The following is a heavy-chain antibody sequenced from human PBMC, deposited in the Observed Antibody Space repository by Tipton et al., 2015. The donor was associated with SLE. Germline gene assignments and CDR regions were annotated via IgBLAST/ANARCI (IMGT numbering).Heavy chain of an antibody. J-gene: IGHJ4*02. CDR3: ARGGSYYYFDY. CDR1: GGSFSGYY. V-gene: IGHV4-59*12. Sequence: TLSLTCAVYGGSFSGYYWSWIRRPPGKGLEWIGYIYYSGSTNYNPSLKSRVTISVDTSKNQFSLKLSSVTAADTAVYYCARGGSYYYFDYWGQGTLVTVSS. CDR2: IYYSGST. D-gene: IGHD1-26*01.